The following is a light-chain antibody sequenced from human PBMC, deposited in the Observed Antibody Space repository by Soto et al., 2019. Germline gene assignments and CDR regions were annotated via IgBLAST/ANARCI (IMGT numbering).Light chain of an antibody. CDR2: RNN. CDR3: TVWDDSLRGRL. Sequence: QSVLTQPPSASGTPGQRVTISCSGSSSNIEMNYVYWYQQFPGTAPRLLIYRNNQRPSGVPDRFSGSKSGSSASRAISALRSEDEAHYYCTVWDDSLRGRLFGGGTKLTVL. J-gene: IGLJ2*01. V-gene: IGLV1-47*01. CDR1: SSNIEMNY.